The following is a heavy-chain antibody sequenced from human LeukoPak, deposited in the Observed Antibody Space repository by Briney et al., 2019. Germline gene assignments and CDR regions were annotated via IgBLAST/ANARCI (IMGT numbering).Heavy chain of an antibody. CDR3: ARLGVGATRQLDY. CDR1: GFTFSNYW. V-gene: IGHV4-4*02. D-gene: IGHD1-26*01. CDR2: IYHSGST. Sequence: GSLRLSCAVSGFTFSNYWMSWVRQPPGKGLEWIGEIYHSGSTNYNPSLKSRVTISVDKSKNQFSLELSSVTAADTAVYYCARLGVGATRQLDYWGQGTLVTVSS. J-gene: IGHJ4*02.